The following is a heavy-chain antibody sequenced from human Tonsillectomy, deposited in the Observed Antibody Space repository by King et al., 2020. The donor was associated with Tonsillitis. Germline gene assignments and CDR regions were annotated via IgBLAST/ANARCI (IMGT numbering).Heavy chain of an antibody. CDR1: GFTFDSYA. J-gene: IGHJ4*02. Sequence: VQLVESGGGLVQPGGSLRLSCSASGFTFDSYAMHWVRQAPGKGLKYVSAISSDGDSTYYADSVKGRFTISRDNSKKTLFLQMSSLRTEDTALFYCVKDMEYSGSGSGFACGGRGTLVTVSS. CDR3: VKDMEYSGSGSGFAC. D-gene: IGHD3-10*01. CDR2: ISSDGDST. V-gene: IGHV3-64D*06.